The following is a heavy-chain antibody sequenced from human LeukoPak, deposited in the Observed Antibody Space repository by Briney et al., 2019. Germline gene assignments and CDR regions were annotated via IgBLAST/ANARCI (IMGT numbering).Heavy chain of an antibody. D-gene: IGHD5-18*01. CDR2: ISWNSGSI. V-gene: IGHV3-9*01. CDR1: GFTFDDYA. CDR3: AKAEGTAMVYYYFDY. J-gene: IGHJ4*02. Sequence: GRSLRLSCAASGFTFDDYAMHWVRQAPGKGLEWVSGISWNSGSIGYADSVKGRFTISRDNGENSLYLQMNSLRAEDTALYYCAKAEGTAMVYYYFDYWGQGTLVTVSS.